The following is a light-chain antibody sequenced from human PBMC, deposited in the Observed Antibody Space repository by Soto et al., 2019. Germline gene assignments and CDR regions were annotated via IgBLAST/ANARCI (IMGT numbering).Light chain of an antibody. CDR3: QQYNSYSGA. CDR2: DAS. V-gene: IGKV1-5*01. J-gene: IGKJ1*01. CDR1: QSISSW. Sequence: DIQMTQSPSTLSASVGDRVTITCWASQSISSWLAWYQQKPGGAPKLLIYDASSLESGVPSRFSGSGSGTEFTLTICSLQPDDFATYCCQQYNSYSGAFGQGTKVDI.